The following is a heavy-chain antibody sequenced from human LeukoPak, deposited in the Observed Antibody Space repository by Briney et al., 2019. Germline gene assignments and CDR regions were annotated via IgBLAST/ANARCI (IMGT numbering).Heavy chain of an antibody. V-gene: IGHV3-23*01. CDR3: AKEFSFATAV. D-gene: IGHD2-15*01. Sequence: GGSLRLSCAASGFTVSSNYMSWVRQSPGKGLEWVSTISGSGGSTYYAASVKGRFTISRDNSKNALYLQMNSLRAEDTAVYYCAKEFSFATAVWGQGTTVTVS. CDR1: GFTVSSNY. CDR2: ISGSGGST. J-gene: IGHJ6*02.